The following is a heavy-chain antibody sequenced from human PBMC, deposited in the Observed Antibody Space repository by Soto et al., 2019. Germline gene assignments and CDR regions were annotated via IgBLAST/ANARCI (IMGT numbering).Heavy chain of an antibody. J-gene: IGHJ4*02. CDR3: ARQDYGDNFDY. Sequence: SETLSLTCTVSGGSISSYYWSWIRQPPGKGLEWIGYIYYSGSTNYNPSLKSRVTISVDTSKNQFSLKLSSVTAADTAVYYCARQDYGDNFDYWGQGTLVTVS. V-gene: IGHV4-59*08. CDR1: GGSISSYY. D-gene: IGHD4-17*01. CDR2: IYYSGST.